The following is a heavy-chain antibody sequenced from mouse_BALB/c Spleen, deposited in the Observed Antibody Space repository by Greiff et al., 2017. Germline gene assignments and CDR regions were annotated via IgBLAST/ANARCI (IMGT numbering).Heavy chain of an antibody. J-gene: IGHJ3*01. V-gene: IGHV1-63*02. CDR2: IYPGGGYT. CDR1: GYTFTNYW. D-gene: IGHD4-1*01. CDR3: AREAGTGFAY. Sequence: VKLMESGAELVRPGTSVKISCKASGYTFTNYWLGWVKQRPGHGLEWIGDIYPGGGYTNYNEKFKGKATLTADTSSSTAYMQLSSLTSEDSAVYFCAREAGTGFAYWGQGTLVTVSA.